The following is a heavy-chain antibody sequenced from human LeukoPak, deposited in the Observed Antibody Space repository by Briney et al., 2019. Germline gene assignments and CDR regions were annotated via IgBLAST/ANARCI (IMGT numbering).Heavy chain of an antibody. CDR2: IIPILGIA. V-gene: IGHV1-69*04. Sequence: SVKVSCKASGGTFSSYAISWVRQAPGQGLEWMGRIIPILGIANYAQKFQGRVTITADKSTSTAYMELSSLRSEDTAVYYCAKEIAAAVTFDYWGQGTLVTVSS. J-gene: IGHJ4*02. CDR3: AKEIAAAVTFDY. CDR1: GGTFSSYA. D-gene: IGHD6-13*01.